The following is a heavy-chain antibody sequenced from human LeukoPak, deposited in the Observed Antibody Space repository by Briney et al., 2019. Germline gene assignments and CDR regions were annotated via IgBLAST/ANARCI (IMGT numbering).Heavy chain of an antibody. Sequence: NPSETLSLTCTVSGGSISSYYWSWIRQPPGKGLEWIGEINHSGSTNYNPSLKSRVTISVDTSKNQFSLKLSSVTAADTAVYYCARPIKGYWGQGTLVTVSS. CDR1: GGSISSYY. J-gene: IGHJ4*02. CDR2: INHSGST. CDR3: ARPIKGY. V-gene: IGHV4-34*01.